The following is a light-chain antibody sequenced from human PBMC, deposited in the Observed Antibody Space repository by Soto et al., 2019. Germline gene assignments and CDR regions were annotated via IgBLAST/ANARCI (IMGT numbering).Light chain of an antibody. Sequence: DIQMTQSPSYRSASVGGRVTITCLASQSISSYLNWYQQKPGKAPKVLIYAASSLQSGVPSRFSGSGSGTDYTLTISSLQPEDFATYYCQQSYSTPQTFGQGTKVDIK. CDR3: QQSYSTPQT. J-gene: IGKJ1*01. V-gene: IGKV1-39*01. CDR2: AAS. CDR1: QSISSY.